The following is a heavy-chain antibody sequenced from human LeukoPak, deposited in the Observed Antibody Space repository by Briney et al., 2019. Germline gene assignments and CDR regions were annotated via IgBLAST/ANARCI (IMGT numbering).Heavy chain of an antibody. CDR1: GFTFSSYG. Sequence: GGSLRLSCAASGFTFSSYGMHWVRQAPGKGLEWVAVISYDGSNKYYADSVKGRFTISRDNSKNTLYLQMNSLRAEDTAVYYCAKGRGHYYGSGSYFGPRYYYYYYMDVWGKGTTVTISS. CDR2: ISYDGSNK. V-gene: IGHV3-30*18. CDR3: AKGRGHYYGSGSYFGPRYYYYYYMDV. D-gene: IGHD3-10*01. J-gene: IGHJ6*03.